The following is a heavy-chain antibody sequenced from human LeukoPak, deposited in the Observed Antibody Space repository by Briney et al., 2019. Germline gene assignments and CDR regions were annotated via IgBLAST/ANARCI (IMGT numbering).Heavy chain of an antibody. CDR2: IYHSGST. D-gene: IGHD2-2*01. CDR1: GDSISSSNW. Sequence: PSGTLSLTCAVSGDSISSSNWWSWVRQPPGKGLEWIGEIYHSGSTNYNPSLKSRVTISVDKSKNQFSLKLSSVTVADTAVYYCARETGGLVPVARPLGAYSYDMNVGGQATTAPLS. CDR3: ARETGGLVPVARPLGAYSYDMNV. J-gene: IGHJ6*02. V-gene: IGHV4-4*02.